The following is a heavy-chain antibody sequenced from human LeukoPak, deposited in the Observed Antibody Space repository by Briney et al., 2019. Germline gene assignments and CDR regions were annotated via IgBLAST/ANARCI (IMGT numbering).Heavy chain of an antibody. V-gene: IGHV1-18*01. CDR3: ASRYCSSTSCHKGDAFDI. J-gene: IGHJ3*02. D-gene: IGHD2-2*02. Sequence: ASVKVSCKASGYTFTSYGISWVRQAPGQGLEWMGWISAYNGNTNYAQKLQGRVTMTTDTSTSTAYMELRSLRSDDTAVYYCASRYCSSTSCHKGDAFDIWGQGTMVTVSS. CDR1: GYTFTSYG. CDR2: ISAYNGNT.